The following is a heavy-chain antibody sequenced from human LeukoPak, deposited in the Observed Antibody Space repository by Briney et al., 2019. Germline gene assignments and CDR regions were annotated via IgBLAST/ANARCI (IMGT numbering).Heavy chain of an antibody. Sequence: GGSLRLSCAASGFTFSSYWMSWVRQAPGKGLEWVANIKQDGSEKYYVDSVKGRFTISRDNAKKSLYLQMNSLRAEDTAVYYCAREVLLWFGEITQDYYMDVWGKGTTVTISS. CDR2: IKQDGSEK. V-gene: IGHV3-7*01. CDR3: AREVLLWFGEITQDYYMDV. CDR1: GFTFSSYW. D-gene: IGHD3-10*01. J-gene: IGHJ6*03.